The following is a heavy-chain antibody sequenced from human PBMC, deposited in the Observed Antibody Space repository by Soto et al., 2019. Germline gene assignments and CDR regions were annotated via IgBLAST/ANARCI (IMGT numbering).Heavy chain of an antibody. V-gene: IGHV4-34*01. CDR1: GGSFSLYY. Sequence: QVQLQQWGAGLLKPSETLSLTCVVYGGSFSLYYWSWLRQPPGKGLEWIGEINDSGSTNYNPSLKSRVTISIATSKNQFYLKLRSVTAADTAVYFCARGFSHWGQGTLVTVSS. CDR2: INDSGST. CDR3: ARGFSH. J-gene: IGHJ4*02.